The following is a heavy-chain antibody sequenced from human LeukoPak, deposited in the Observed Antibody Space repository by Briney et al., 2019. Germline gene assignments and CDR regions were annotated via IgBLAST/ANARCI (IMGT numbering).Heavy chain of an antibody. V-gene: IGHV1-2*06. J-gene: IGHJ3*02. CDR2: INPNSGGT. Sequence: ASVKVSCKVSGYTFIGYYMHWVRQAPGQGLEWVGRINPNSGGTNYAQKFQGRVTMTRDTSISTAYMELSRLRSDDTAVYYCARADCSSTSCLNAFDIWGQGTMVTVSP. CDR3: ARADCSSTSCLNAFDI. D-gene: IGHD2-2*01. CDR1: GYTFIGYY.